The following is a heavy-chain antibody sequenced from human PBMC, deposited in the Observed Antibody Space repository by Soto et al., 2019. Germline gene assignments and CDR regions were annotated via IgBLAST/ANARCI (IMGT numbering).Heavy chain of an antibody. CDR2: MSLDGSNK. D-gene: IGHD4-17*01. V-gene: IGHV3-30*18. CDR1: GFTFSSYA. CDR3: AKDPGYGDYEDYFDY. J-gene: IGHJ4*02. Sequence: QVQLVESGGGVVQPGRSLRLSCAASGFTFSSYAMHWVRQAPGKGLEWVAVMSLDGSNKYYADSVQGRFTISRDNSKNTLYLQMNSLRPEDTAVYYCAKDPGYGDYEDYFDYWGQGTLGTVSS.